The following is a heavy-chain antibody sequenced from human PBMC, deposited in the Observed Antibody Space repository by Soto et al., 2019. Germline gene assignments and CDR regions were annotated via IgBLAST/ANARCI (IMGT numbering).Heavy chain of an antibody. CDR1: GYTFTTYY. CDR3: ARADKQWLASFDY. CDR2: INPSGGST. D-gene: IGHD6-19*01. Sequence: ASVKFSCKASGYTFTTYYMHWVRQAPGQGLEWMGIINPSGGSTSYAQKFQGRVTITRDTSASTAYLELSSLRSEDTAVYYCARADKQWLASFDYWGQGTLVTVSS. J-gene: IGHJ4*02. V-gene: IGHV1-46*01.